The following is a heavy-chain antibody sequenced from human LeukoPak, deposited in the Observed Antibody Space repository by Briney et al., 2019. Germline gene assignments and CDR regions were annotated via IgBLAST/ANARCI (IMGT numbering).Heavy chain of an antibody. J-gene: IGHJ4*02. D-gene: IGHD3-10*01. CDR1: GFTFSSYA. CDR3: AKDGTVLLWFGELLSSYFDY. V-gene: IGHV3-23*01. Sequence: PGGSLRLSCAASGFTFSSYAMSWVRQAPGKGLEWVSAICGSGGSTYYADSVKGRFTISRDNSKNTLYLQMNSLRAEDTAVYYCAKDGTVLLWFGELLSSYFDYWGQGTLVTVSS. CDR2: ICGSGGST.